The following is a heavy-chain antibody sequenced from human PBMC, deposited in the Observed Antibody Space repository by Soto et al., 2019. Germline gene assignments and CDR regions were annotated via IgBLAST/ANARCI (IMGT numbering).Heavy chain of an antibody. Sequence: GASVKVSCKAPGYTFTTYSMHWVRQAPGQSLEWMGWINADNGDTIYSQKFQGRVTITRDTSATTVYMELSSLRSEDTDVYYCARGMGSDFDIWGQGTMVTVSS. J-gene: IGHJ3*02. CDR2: INADNGDT. CDR1: GYTFTTYS. D-gene: IGHD1-26*01. V-gene: IGHV1-3*01. CDR3: ARGMGSDFDI.